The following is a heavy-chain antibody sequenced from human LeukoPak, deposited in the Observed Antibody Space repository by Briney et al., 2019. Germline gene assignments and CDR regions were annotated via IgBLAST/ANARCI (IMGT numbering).Heavy chain of an antibody. CDR3: AKSIYQLLYRSNIDY. CDR2: ISGSGGST. D-gene: IGHD2-2*02. J-gene: IGHJ4*02. Sequence: GGSLRLSCAASGFTFSSYGMHWVRQAPGKGLEWVSAISGSGGSTYYADSVKGRFTISRDNSKNTLYLQMNSLRAEDTAVYYCAKSIYQLLYRSNIDYWGQGTLVTVSS. V-gene: IGHV3-23*01. CDR1: GFTFSSYG.